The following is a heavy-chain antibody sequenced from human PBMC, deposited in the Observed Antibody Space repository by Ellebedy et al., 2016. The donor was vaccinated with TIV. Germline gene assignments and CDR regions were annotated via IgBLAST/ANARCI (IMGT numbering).Heavy chain of an antibody. D-gene: IGHD5-18*01. CDR3: ARDLARGYSYGPRNEVGYYFDY. V-gene: IGHV4-31*03. Sequence: SETLSLTXTVSGGSISSGGYYWSWIRQHPGKGLEWIGYIYYSGSTYYNPSLKSRVTISVVTSRNQFSLKLSSVTAADTAVYYCARDLARGYSYGPRNEVGYYFDYWGQGTLVTVSS. CDR1: GGSISSGGYY. CDR2: IYYSGST. J-gene: IGHJ4*02.